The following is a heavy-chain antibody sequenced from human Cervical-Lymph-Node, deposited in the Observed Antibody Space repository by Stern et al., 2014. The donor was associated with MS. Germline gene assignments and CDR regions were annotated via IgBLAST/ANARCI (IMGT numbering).Heavy chain of an antibody. CDR3: ARQRYFDY. CDR1: GYTFTSYW. V-gene: IGHV5-51*01. J-gene: IGHJ4*02. Sequence: EVQLVESGPEVKRPGESLKISCQASGYTFTSYWIGWVRQMPGKGLEWIAIILPGDSDIRYSPSSKGQVTTTAEKSSSTAYLQGNNLKASDTAIYYCARQRYFDYWGQGTLVTVSS. CDR2: ILPGDSDI.